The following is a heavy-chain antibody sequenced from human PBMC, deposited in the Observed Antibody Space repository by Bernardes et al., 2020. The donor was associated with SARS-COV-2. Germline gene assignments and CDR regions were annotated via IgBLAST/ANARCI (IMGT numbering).Heavy chain of an antibody. V-gene: IGHV1-18*01. Sequence: ASVKVSCKASGYTLRTFGITWVRQAPGQGLEWMGWISAHTGNTDYAQKFQGRVTLTTDTSTNTAYMELRSLRSDDTAVYYCARGLHLGELTDYWGHGTLVTVSS. D-gene: IGHD3-16*01. CDR1: GYTLRTFG. J-gene: IGHJ4*01. CDR2: ISAHTGNT. CDR3: ARGLHLGELTDY.